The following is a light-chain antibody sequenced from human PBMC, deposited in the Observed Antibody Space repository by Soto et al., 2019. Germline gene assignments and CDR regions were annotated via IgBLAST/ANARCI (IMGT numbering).Light chain of an antibody. CDR3: QQYGSPPLFT. V-gene: IGKV3-20*01. Sequence: EIVLTQSPGTLSLSPGERATLSCRASQSVSSSYLAWYQQKPGQAPRLLIHGASSRATGLPDRFSGSGSGTDFTPTISRLEPEDFAVYYCQQYGSPPLFTFGPGTKVDIK. J-gene: IGKJ3*01. CDR2: GAS. CDR1: QSVSSSY.